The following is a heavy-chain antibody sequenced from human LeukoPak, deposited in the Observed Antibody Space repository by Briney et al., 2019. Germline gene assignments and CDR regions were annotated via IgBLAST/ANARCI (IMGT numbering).Heavy chain of an antibody. D-gene: IGHD2-2*02. CDR3: ARDEDIVVVPAAIPGAY. CDR1: GYTFTGYY. V-gene: IGHV1-2*02. J-gene: IGHJ4*02. CDR2: INPNSGGT. Sequence: ASVKVSCKASGYTFTGYYMHWVRQAPGQGLEWMGWINPNSGGTNYAQKFQGRVTMTRDTSISTAYMELSRLRSDDTAVYYCARDEDIVVVPAAIPGAYWGQGTLVTVSS.